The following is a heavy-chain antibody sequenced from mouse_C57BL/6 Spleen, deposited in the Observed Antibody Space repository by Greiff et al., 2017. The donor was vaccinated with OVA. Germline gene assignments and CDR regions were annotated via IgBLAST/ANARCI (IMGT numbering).Heavy chain of an antibody. CDR3: AKTAQAHAMDY. D-gene: IGHD3-2*02. Sequence: EEMLVESGGGLVKPGGSLKLSCAASGFTFSSYAMSWVRQTPEKRLEWVATISDGGSYTYYPDNVKGRFTISRDNAKNNLYLQMSHLKSEDTAMYYCAKTAQAHAMDYWGQGTSVTVSS. J-gene: IGHJ4*01. CDR1: GFTFSSYA. CDR2: ISDGGSYT. V-gene: IGHV5-4*03.